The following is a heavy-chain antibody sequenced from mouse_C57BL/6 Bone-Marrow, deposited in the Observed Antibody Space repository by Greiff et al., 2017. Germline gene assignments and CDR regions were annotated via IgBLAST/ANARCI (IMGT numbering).Heavy chain of an antibody. J-gene: IGHJ1*03. V-gene: IGHV1-78*01. CDR1: GYTFTDHT. D-gene: IGHD1-1*01. CDR2: IYPRDGST. CDR3: ARRGGKVATDWYFDV. Sequence: VQLQQSDAELVKPGASVKISCKVSGYTFTDHTIHWMKQRPEQGLEWIGYIYPRDGSTKYNEKFKGKGTLTADKSSSTAYMQLNSLTSEDSAVYFCARRGGKVATDWYFDVWGTGTTVTVSS.